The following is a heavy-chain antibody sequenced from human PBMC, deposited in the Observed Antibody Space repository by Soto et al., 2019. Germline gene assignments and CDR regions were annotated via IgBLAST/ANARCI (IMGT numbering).Heavy chain of an antibody. Sequence: ASVKVSCKVSGYTLTELSMHWVRQAPGKGLEWMGGFDPEDGETIYAQKFQGRVTMTEDTSTDTAYMELSSLRSEDTAVYYCATRAVDYDFWSGYYSTPFDVWGQGTTVTVSS. CDR1: GYTLTELS. J-gene: IGHJ3*01. CDR3: ATRAVDYDFWSGYYSTPFDV. D-gene: IGHD3-3*01. V-gene: IGHV1-24*01. CDR2: FDPEDGET.